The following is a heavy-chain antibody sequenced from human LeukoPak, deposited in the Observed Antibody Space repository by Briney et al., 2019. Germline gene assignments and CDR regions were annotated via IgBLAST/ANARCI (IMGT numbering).Heavy chain of an antibody. CDR3: TTNYDYVWGSYRYDLASFV. J-gene: IGHJ4*02. Sequence: GGSLRLSCAASGFTFSGSAMHWVRQASGKGLEWVGRIRSKANSYATAYAASVKGRFTISRDDSKNTAYLQMNSLKTEDTAVYYCTTNYDYVWGSYRYDLASFVWGQGTLVTVSS. CDR1: GFTFSGSA. D-gene: IGHD3-16*02. CDR2: IRSKANSYAT. V-gene: IGHV3-73*01.